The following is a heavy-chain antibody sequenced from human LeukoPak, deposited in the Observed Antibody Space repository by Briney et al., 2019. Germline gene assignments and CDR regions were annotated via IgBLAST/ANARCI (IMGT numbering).Heavy chain of an antibody. V-gene: IGHV1-18*01. J-gene: IGHJ4*02. CDR3: ARELYYGDYDILTGTFDY. D-gene: IGHD3-9*01. CDR2: ISAYNGNT. CDR1: GYTFTSYG. Sequence: GASVKVSCKASGYTFTSYGISWVRQAPGQGLEWMGWISAYNGNTNYAQKLQGRVTMTTDTSTSTAYMELSSLRSEDTAVYYCARELYYGDYDILTGTFDYWGQGTLVTVSS.